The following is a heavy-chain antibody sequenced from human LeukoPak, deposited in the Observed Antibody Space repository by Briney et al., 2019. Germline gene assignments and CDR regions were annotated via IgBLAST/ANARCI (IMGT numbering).Heavy chain of an antibody. V-gene: IGHV3-23*01. CDR3: ARRSGVAVAGAFDY. CDR2: ISGSGDST. D-gene: IGHD6-19*01. Sequence: GGSLRLSCAASGFTFSSYAMRWVRQAPGKGPEWVSGISGSGDSTYYADSVKGRFTISRDNSKNTLYLQMNSLRAEDTAVYFCARRSGVAVAGAFDYWGQGALVTVSS. CDR1: GFTFSSYA. J-gene: IGHJ4*02.